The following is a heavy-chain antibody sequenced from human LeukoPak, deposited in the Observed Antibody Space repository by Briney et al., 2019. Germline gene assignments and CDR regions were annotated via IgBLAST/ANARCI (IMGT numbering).Heavy chain of an antibody. J-gene: IGHJ3*02. CDR3: ARDGVRGGYDSYPHTNDAFDI. D-gene: IGHD5-12*01. CDR1: GDSVSSNSAA. CDR2: TYYRSKWYN. Sequence: SQTLSLTCAISGDSVSSNSAAWNWIRQSPSRGLEWLGRTYYRSKWYNDYAVSVKSRITINPDTSKNQFSLQLNSVTPEDTAVYYCARDGVRGGYDSYPHTNDAFDIWGQGTMVTVSS. V-gene: IGHV6-1*01.